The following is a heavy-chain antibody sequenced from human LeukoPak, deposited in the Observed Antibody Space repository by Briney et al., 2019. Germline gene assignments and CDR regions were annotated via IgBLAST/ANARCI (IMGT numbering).Heavy chain of an antibody. V-gene: IGHV3-9*03. J-gene: IGHJ3*02. CDR1: GFTFDDYA. CDR3: ARGPRDDAFDI. Sequence: GGSLGLSCAASGFTFDDYAMHWVRQAPGKGLEWVSGISWNSGSIGYADSVKGRFTISRDNAKNSLYLQMNSLRAEDMALYYCARGPRDDAFDIWGQGTMVTVSS. CDR2: ISWNSGSI.